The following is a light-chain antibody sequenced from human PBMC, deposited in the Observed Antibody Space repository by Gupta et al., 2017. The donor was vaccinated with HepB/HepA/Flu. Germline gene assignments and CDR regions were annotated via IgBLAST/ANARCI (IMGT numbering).Light chain of an antibody. CDR3: QQYMTYPGT. CDR2: GTS. J-gene: IGKJ5*01. Sequence: EIVLTQSPGTLSLSPGERATLSCRASQSVTGRYLAWYQQKPGQAPRLLMYGTSSRATGIPDRFSGSGSGTDFTLTISRLEPEDFAMYYCQQYMTYPGTFGQGTRLEIK. CDR1: QSVTGRY. V-gene: IGKV3-20*01.